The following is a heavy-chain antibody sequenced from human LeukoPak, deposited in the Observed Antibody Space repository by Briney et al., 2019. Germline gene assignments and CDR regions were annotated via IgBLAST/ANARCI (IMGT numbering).Heavy chain of an antibody. V-gene: IGHV4-59*01. CDR1: NDSINNYY. D-gene: IGHD3-10*01. J-gene: IGHJ5*02. CDR3: ARDSMAYYYGSGSYYNWFDP. CDR2: IYYTGNT. Sequence: SETLSLTCTVSNDSINNYYWSWIRQPPGKGLEWIGYIYYTGNTNYNPSLKSRVTISLDTSENHFSLRLTSVTAADTAVYYCARDSMAYYYGSGSYYNWFDPWGQGTLVTVSS.